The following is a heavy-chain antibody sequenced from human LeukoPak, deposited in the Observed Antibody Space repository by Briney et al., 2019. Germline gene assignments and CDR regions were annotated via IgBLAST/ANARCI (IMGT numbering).Heavy chain of an antibody. D-gene: IGHD6-13*01. Sequence: GGSLRLSCAAPGFTFSSYSMNWVRQAPGKGLEWVSSISSSSSYIYYADSVKGRFTISRDNAKNSLYLQMNSLRAEDTAVYYCARIAAAGGYYYYMDVWGKGTTVTVSS. V-gene: IGHV3-21*01. CDR2: ISSSSSYI. J-gene: IGHJ6*03. CDR1: GFTFSSYS. CDR3: ARIAAAGGYYYYMDV.